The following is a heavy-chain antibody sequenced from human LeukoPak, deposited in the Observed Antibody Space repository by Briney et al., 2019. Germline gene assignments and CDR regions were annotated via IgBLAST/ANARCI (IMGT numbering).Heavy chain of an antibody. CDR1: GFTFSSYA. CDR2: ISGSGGST. J-gene: IGHJ5*02. Sequence: GGSLRLSCAASGFTFSSYAMSWVRQAPGKGLEWVSAISGSGGSTYYADSVKGRFTISRDNSKNTLYLQMSSLRAEDTAVYYCAKPDAKRNYDFWSATKNWFDPWGQGTLVTVSS. V-gene: IGHV3-23*01. D-gene: IGHD3-3*01. CDR3: AKPDAKRNYDFWSATKNWFDP.